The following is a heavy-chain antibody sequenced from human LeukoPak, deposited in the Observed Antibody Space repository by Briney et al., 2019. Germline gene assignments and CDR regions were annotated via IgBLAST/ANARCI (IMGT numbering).Heavy chain of an antibody. CDR3: ARDRIEQQRTLGRSTNYYSYYYMDV. V-gene: IGHV3-48*01. CDR2: IISSSSTI. J-gene: IGHJ6*03. D-gene: IGHD6-13*01. CDR1: GFFFSSYS. Sequence: GGSLILSCAASGFFFSSYSMKWFRQAPGGGLEWVSYIISSSSTIYYADSVKGRFTISRDNAKNSLYLQMSSLRAEDTAVYYCARDRIEQQRTLGRSTNYYSYYYMDVWGKGTTVTVSS.